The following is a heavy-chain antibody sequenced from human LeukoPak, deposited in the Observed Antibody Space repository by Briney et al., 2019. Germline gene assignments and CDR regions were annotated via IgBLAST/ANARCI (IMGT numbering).Heavy chain of an antibody. CDR1: DGSTTGYY. J-gene: IGHJ3*01. D-gene: IGHD3-10*01. V-gene: IGHV4-59*08. CDR3: ARHMSVSYDAFDL. CDR2: VYYTGRT. Sequence: SETLSLTCSISDGSTTGYYWSWIRQPPGKGLEWIAYVYYTGRTLYNPSLESRVTISVDTSKTQFSLTVTSVTAADTAVYYCARHMSVSYDAFDLWGRGTTVTVSS.